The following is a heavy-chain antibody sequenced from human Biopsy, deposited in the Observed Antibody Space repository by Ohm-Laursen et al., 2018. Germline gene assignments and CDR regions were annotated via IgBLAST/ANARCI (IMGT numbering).Heavy chain of an antibody. J-gene: IGHJ4*02. D-gene: IGHD2-15*01. V-gene: IGHV4-59*08. CDR1: GDSINSSY. CDR2: ISNSGNT. CDR3: ARRGSGGRSFDY. Sequence: SDTLALTCTVSGDSINSSYWSWIRQAPGKGLEWIGFISNSGNTNYNPSLKSRVTISADTSKNQFSLKLGSVTVADTVVFYCARRGSGGRSFDYWGQGSLVTVSS.